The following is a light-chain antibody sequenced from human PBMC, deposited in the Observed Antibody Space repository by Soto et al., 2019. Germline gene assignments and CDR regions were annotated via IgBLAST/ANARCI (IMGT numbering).Light chain of an antibody. J-gene: IGLJ1*01. CDR3: YSYTTSRTYV. Sequence: QSALTQPASVSGSPGQSITISCTGTSSDVGGYNYVSWYQQHPAKVPKLMIYHVSNRPSGVSDRFSGSKSGNTASLTISGLQAEDEGDYYCYSYTTSRTYVFGTGTKLTVL. CDR2: HVS. CDR1: SSDVGGYNY. V-gene: IGLV2-14*01.